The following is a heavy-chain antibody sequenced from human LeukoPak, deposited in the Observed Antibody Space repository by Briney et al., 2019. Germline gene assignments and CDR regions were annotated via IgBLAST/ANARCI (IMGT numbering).Heavy chain of an antibody. CDR3: ARGAAGADY. D-gene: IGHD6-13*01. CDR1: GYTFAKYA. Sequence: ASVKVSCKASGYTFAKYAIHWVRQAPGQRLEWMGWINAGNGNTRYSQKFQGGVTITRDTSASTAYMELSSLRSDDTAVYYCARGAAGADYWGQGTLVTVSS. J-gene: IGHJ4*02. CDR2: INAGNGNT. V-gene: IGHV1-3*01.